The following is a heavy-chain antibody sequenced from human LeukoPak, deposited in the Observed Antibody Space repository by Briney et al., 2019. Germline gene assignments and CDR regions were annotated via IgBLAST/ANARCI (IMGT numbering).Heavy chain of an antibody. CDR3: AILGGDSSGYYSTRELDY. V-gene: IGHV1-8*03. J-gene: IGHJ4*02. D-gene: IGHD3-22*01. Sequence: GASVKVSCKASGYTFTSYDINWVRQATGQGHEWMGWMNPNSGNTGYAQKFQGRVTITRNTSISTAYMELSSLRSEDTAVYYCAILGGDSSGYYSTRELDYWGQGTLVTVSS. CDR1: GYTFTSYD. CDR2: MNPNSGNT.